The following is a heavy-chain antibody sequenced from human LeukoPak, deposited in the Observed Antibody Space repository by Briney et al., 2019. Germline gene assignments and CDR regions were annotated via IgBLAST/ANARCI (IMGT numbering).Heavy chain of an antibody. D-gene: IGHD6-19*01. CDR1: GFTFSSYW. CDR2: IKQDGSEK. J-gene: IGHJ4*02. CDR3: ARESIAVAGAPFDY. Sequence: GGSLRLSCAASGFTFSSYWMSWVRQAPGKGLEWVANIKQDGSEKYYVDSVKGRFTISRDNAKNSLYLQMNSLRAEDTAVYYCARESIAVAGAPFDYWGQRTLVTVSS. V-gene: IGHV3-7*01.